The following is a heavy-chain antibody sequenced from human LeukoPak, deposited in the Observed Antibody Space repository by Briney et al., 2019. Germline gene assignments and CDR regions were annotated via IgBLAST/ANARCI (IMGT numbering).Heavy chain of an antibody. V-gene: IGHV5-51*01. Sequence: GESLKISCKGSGYNFATSWIGWVRQMPGKGLEWMGMIYPNDFDTRYSPSFQGQVTMSADKSISAAYLQWSSLKASDSAMYYCARRGQEWSSAGDCHVAFDIWGQGTVVTVSS. J-gene: IGHJ3*02. D-gene: IGHD2-21*02. CDR3: ARRGQEWSSAGDCHVAFDI. CDR1: GYNFATSW. CDR2: IYPNDFDT.